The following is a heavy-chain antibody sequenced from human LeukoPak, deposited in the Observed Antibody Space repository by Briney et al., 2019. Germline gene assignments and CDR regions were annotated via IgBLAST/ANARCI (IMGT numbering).Heavy chain of an antibody. V-gene: IGHV4-39*01. J-gene: IGHJ4*02. CDR2: IYYSGST. D-gene: IGHD3-9*01. CDR1: AGSISSSSYY. CDR3: ARQGYYDILTGYWFSYYFDY. Sequence: SETLSLTCTVSAGSISSSSYYWGWIRQPPGKGLEWIGSIYYSGSTYYNPSLKSRVTISVDTSKNQFSLKLSSVTAADTAVYYCARQGYYDILTGYWFSYYFDYWGQGTLVTVSS.